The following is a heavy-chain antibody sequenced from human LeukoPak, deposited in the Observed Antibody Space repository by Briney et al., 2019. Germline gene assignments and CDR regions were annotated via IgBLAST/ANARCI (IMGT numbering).Heavy chain of an antibody. Sequence: PSETLSLTCTVSGGSISSYYWSWIRQPPGKGLEWIGYIYYSGSTYYNPSLKSRVTISVDTSKNQFSLKLSFVTAADTAVYYCARDSRAPYYDSSGYIRNWFDPWGQGTLVTVSS. D-gene: IGHD3-22*01. V-gene: IGHV4-59*12. J-gene: IGHJ5*02. CDR3: ARDSRAPYYDSSGYIRNWFDP. CDR2: IYYSGST. CDR1: GGSISSYY.